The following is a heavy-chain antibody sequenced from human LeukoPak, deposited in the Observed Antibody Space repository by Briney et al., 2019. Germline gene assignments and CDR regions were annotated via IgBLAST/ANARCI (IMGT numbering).Heavy chain of an antibody. CDR2: ISAYNGNT. Sequence: ASVKVSCKASGYTFTSYGISWVRQAPGQGLEWMGWISAYNGNTNYAQKLQGRVTMTKDTSTSTAYMELRSLRSDDTAVYYCARDLGNYYGSGSPDYWGQGTLVTVSS. V-gene: IGHV1-18*01. J-gene: IGHJ4*02. CDR3: ARDLGNYYGSGSPDY. CDR1: GYTFTSYG. D-gene: IGHD3-10*01.